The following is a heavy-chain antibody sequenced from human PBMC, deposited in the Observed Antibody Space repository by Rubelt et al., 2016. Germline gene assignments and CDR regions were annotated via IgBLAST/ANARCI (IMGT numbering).Heavy chain of an antibody. J-gene: IGHJ6*03. D-gene: IGHD2-2*01. V-gene: IGHV4-30-2*04. CDR3: ARSAPRFIVVVPAAMSYYMDV. CDR2: GST. Sequence: GSTYYNPSLKSRVTISVDTSKNQFSLKLSSVTAADTAVYYCARSAPRFIVVVPAAMSYYMDVWGKGTTVTVSS.